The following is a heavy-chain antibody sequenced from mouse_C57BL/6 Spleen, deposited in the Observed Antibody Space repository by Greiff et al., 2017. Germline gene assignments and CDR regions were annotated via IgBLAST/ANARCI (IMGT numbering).Heavy chain of an antibody. Sequence: QVQLQQPGAELVRPGTSVKLSCKASGYTFTSYWMHWVKQRPGQGLEWIGVIDPSDSYPNYNQKFKGKATLTVDTSSSTAYMQLSSLTSEDSAVYYCARSGTTGYFDVWGTGTTVTVSS. V-gene: IGHV1-59*01. CDR2: IDPSDSYP. J-gene: IGHJ1*03. CDR3: ARSGTTGYFDV. CDR1: GYTFTSYW. D-gene: IGHD1-1*01.